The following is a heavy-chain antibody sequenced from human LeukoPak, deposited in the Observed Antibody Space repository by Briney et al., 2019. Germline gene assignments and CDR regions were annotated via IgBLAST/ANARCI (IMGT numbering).Heavy chain of an antibody. J-gene: IGHJ4*02. CDR2: INPNSGGT. V-gene: IGHV1-2*02. CDR1: GYTFTNHF. CDR3: ARASPLTGFDY. Sequence: GASVKVSCKASGYTFTNHFMHWVRQAPGQGLEWMGWINPNSGGTNYAQKFQGRVTMTRDTSISTAYMELSRLRSDDTAVYYCARASPLTGFDYWGQGTLVTVSS. D-gene: IGHD1-14*01.